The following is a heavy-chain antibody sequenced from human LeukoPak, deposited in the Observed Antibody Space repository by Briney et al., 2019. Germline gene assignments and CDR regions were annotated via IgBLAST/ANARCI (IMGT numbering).Heavy chain of an antibody. D-gene: IGHD3-3*01. J-gene: IGHJ2*01. CDR3: AKAIRNLGWYFDL. CDR2: ISGSGGST. Sequence: PGGSLRLSCAAPGFTFSSQAMSWVRQAPGKGLGWVSAISGSGGSTYYADSVKGRFTISRDNSKNTLYLQMNSLRAEDTAVYYCAKAIRNLGWYFDLWGRGTLVTVSS. V-gene: IGHV3-23*01. CDR1: GFTFSSQA.